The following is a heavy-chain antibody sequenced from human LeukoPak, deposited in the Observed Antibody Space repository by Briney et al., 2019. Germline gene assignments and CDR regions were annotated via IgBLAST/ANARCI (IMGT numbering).Heavy chain of an antibody. CDR3: AKDPNKVGYDGLFDD. D-gene: IGHD5-12*01. CDR1: GLPFCSYA. J-gene: IGHJ4*02. Sequence: PGVSLRLFCAVSGLPFCSYAMSWVRPARGKGVVWVLAFSGSGGSTYYEDFVTGRVPLSRDNSKNTLYLQMNSLRAEDTAVYYCAKDPNKVGYDGLFDDWGQGTLGTVSS. CDR2: FSGSGGST. V-gene: IGHV3-23*01.